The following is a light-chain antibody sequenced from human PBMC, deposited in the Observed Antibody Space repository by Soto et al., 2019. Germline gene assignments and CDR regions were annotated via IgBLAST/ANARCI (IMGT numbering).Light chain of an antibody. V-gene: IGKV3-15*01. Sequence: EIVMTQSPGTLSVSPGERATLSCRASQSIRSNLAWYQQKPGQTPRLLICVASTRATGIPARFTGSGSGTDFTLTISSLQSEDCAIYYCQQYNNWPLTFGGGTKVDIK. CDR3: QQYNNWPLT. CDR1: QSIRSN. J-gene: IGKJ4*01. CDR2: VAS.